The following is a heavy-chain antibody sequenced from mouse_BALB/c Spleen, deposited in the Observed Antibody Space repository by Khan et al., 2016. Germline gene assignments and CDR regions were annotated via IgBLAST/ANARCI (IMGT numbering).Heavy chain of an antibody. D-gene: IGHD1-1*02. V-gene: IGHV1S135*01. CDR3: ASDLLWYAMDY. CDR1: GYAFTSYN. CDR2: IDPYNGGT. Sequence: QLKQSGPELVKPGASVKVSCKASGYAFTSYNMYWLKQSHEKSLEWIGYIDPYNGGTMYNPKFKGKATLTVDNSSSTAYIHLNSLTSEDSAVYYCASDLLWYAMDYWGQGTSVTVSS. J-gene: IGHJ4*01.